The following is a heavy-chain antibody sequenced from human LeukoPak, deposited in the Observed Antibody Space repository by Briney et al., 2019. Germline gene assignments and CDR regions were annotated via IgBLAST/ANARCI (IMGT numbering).Heavy chain of an antibody. J-gene: IGHJ4*02. Sequence: GGSLRLSCAASGFTFSSYGMHWVRQAPGKGLEWVAVISYDGSNKYYADSVKGLFTISRDNSKNTLYLQMNSLRAEDTAVYYCANYKESGSWYYFDYWGQGTLVTVSS. CDR3: ANYKESGSWYYFDY. CDR1: GFTFSSYG. CDR2: ISYDGSNK. D-gene: IGHD6-13*01. V-gene: IGHV3-30*18.